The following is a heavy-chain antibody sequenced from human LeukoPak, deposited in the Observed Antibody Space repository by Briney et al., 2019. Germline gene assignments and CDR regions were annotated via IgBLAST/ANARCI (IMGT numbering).Heavy chain of an antibody. J-gene: IGHJ3*02. D-gene: IGHD1-26*01. Sequence: KASETLSLTCTASGDSITNSNYYWGWVRQSPGRGLEWLGNIFYNGGPYYNPSFKSRVVISVDTSKNHFSLTLNAVTAADTAVYHCAGYSGIYSAFEIWSQGTLLTVSS. CDR1: GDSITNSNYY. CDR3: AGYSGIYSAFEI. V-gene: IGHV4-39*07. CDR2: IFYNGGP.